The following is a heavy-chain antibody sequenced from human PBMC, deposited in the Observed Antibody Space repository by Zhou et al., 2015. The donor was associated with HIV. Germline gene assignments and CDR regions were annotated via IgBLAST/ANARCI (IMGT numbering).Heavy chain of an antibody. CDR2: IIPIFGTA. CDR3: ARDPPVVGGMDV. D-gene: IGHD2-21*01. Sequence: QVQLMQSGAEVRKPGSSVRVSCKASGDTFNNFAINWVRQAPGQGLEWMGGIIPIFGTANYAQKFQGRVTITADESTSTAYMELSSLRSEDTAVYYCARDPPVVGGMDVWGQGTTVTVSS. CDR1: GDTFNNFA. J-gene: IGHJ6*02. V-gene: IGHV1-69*01.